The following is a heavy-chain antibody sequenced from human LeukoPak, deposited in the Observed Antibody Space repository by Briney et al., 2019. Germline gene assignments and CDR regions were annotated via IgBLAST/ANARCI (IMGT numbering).Heavy chain of an antibody. CDR3: AKGYFDY. J-gene: IGHJ4*02. Sequence: SETLSLTCTVSGGSISSGSYYWSWIRQPAGKGLELIGRIYTSGSTNYNPSLKSRVTISVDTSKNQFSLKLSSVTAADTAVYYCAKGYFDYWGQGTLVTVSS. CDR2: IYTSGST. CDR1: GGSISSGSYY. V-gene: IGHV4-61*02.